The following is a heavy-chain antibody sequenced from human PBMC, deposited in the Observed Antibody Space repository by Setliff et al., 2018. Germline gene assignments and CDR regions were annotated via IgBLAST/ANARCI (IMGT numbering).Heavy chain of an antibody. Sequence: ASVKVSCKASGYIFTDYYMHWVRQAPGQELGWMGRINPNSGGTNYAQKFQGRITMTTDTSTNTASMELRSLRSDDTAVYFCALSSLSICSGGNCPNAFDIWGQGTMVTVSS. CDR2: INPNSGGT. CDR3: ALSSLSICSGGNCPNAFDI. D-gene: IGHD2-15*01. V-gene: IGHV1-2*06. J-gene: IGHJ3*02. CDR1: GYIFTDYY.